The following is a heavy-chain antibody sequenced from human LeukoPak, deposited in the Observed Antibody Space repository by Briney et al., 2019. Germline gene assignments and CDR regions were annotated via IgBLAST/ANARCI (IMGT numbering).Heavy chain of an antibody. V-gene: IGHV4-39*01. CDR1: GGSISSSSYY. D-gene: IGHD6-6*01. Sequence: PSETLSLTCTVSGGSISSSSYYWGWIRQPPGKGLEWIGSIYYSGSTYYNPSLKSRVTISVDTSKNQFSLKLSSVTAADTAVYYCATISSIAARPYKNYWGQGTLVTVSS. J-gene: IGHJ4*02. CDR3: ATISSIAARPYKNY. CDR2: IYYSGST.